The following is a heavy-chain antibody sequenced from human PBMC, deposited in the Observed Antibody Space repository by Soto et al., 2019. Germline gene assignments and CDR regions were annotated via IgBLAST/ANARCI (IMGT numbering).Heavy chain of an antibody. CDR1: GFTFSSYG. Sequence: QVQLVESGGGVVQPGRSLRLSCAASGFTFSSYGMHWVRQAPGKGLEWVAVISYDGSNKYYADSVKGRFTISRDNSKNTLYLQMNSLGAEDTAVYYCAKVADFDWLVASSFDYWGQGTLVTVSS. V-gene: IGHV3-30*18. CDR2: ISYDGSNK. D-gene: IGHD3-9*01. CDR3: AKVADFDWLVASSFDY. J-gene: IGHJ4*02.